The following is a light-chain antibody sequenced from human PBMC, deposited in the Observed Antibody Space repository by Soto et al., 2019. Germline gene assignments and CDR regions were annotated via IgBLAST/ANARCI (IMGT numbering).Light chain of an antibody. CDR2: DAS. J-gene: IGKJ1*01. CDR1: QSVSSS. Sequence: IVMTQSPAPLSVSPGEMATPSGRASQSVSSSLAWYQQRPGQAPRLLIYDASSRANGIPARFTGSGSGTEFSLTISSPEPEDFAVYYCQQGSTWPTFGQGTKVDIK. V-gene: IGKV3-11*01. CDR3: QQGSTWPT.